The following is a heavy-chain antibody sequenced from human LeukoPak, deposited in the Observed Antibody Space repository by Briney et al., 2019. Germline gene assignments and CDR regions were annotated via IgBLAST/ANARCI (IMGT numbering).Heavy chain of an antibody. D-gene: IGHD1-1*01. CDR1: GGSISSGSYF. Sequence: SETLSLTCTVSGGSISSGSYFWSWIRQPAGKGLEWIGRIYTSGSTNYNPSLKSRVTISVDTSKNQFSLKLSSVTAADTAVYYCARAPGGYYYYYMDVWGEGTTVTVSS. J-gene: IGHJ6*03. V-gene: IGHV4-61*02. CDR3: ARAPGGYYYYYMDV. CDR2: IYTSGST.